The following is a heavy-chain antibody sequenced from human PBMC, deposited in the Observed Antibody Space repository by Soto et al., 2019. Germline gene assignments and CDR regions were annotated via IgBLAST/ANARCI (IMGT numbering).Heavy chain of an antibody. D-gene: IGHD6-19*01. J-gene: IGHJ4*02. CDR2: INPSGGST. Sequence: QVQLVQSGAEVKKPGASVKVSCKASGYTFTTYQMHWVRQAPGQGLEWMGTINPSGGSTSYAQRFQCRVTMTRDTYTSTVYVELSSLRSEDTALYDWARGDSIGWYFDYWGQGTLVTVSS. CDR3: ARGDSIGWYFDY. CDR1: GYTFTTYQ. V-gene: IGHV1-46*01.